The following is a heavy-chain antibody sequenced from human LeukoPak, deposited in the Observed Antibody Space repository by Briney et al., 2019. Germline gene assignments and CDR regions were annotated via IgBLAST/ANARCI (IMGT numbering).Heavy chain of an antibody. CDR3: ARCPTVYYDFWSGYDAFDI. CDR1: DYTFTTYN. D-gene: IGHD3-3*01. V-gene: IGHV1-18*01. J-gene: IGHJ3*02. Sequence: ASVKVSCKASDYTFTTYNITRVRQAPGQGLPWMGWISLYNGNTNYAQKLQGRVTMTTDTSTSTAYMELRSLRSDDTAVYYCARCPTVYYDFWSGYDAFDIWGQGTMVTVSS. CDR2: ISLYNGNT.